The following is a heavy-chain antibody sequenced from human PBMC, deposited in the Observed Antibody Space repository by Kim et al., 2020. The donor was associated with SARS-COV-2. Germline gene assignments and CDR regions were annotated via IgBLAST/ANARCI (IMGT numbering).Heavy chain of an antibody. V-gene: IGHV1-18*04. CDR2: ISPYNGNT. CDR3: AREPGYTSTWYGDRAFDL. D-gene: IGHD6-13*01. J-gene: IGHJ3*01. CDR1: DYTFISYG. Sequence: ASVKVSCKASDYTFISYGITWVRQAPGQGLEWMGWISPYNGNTNYAQNLQGRVTLTTDTSTSTAYMELRSLRSDDTAVYYCAREPGYTSTWYGDRAFDLWRQATLVTVSS.